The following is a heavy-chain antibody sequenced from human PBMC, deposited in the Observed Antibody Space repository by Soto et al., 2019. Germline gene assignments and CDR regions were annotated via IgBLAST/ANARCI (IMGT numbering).Heavy chain of an antibody. CDR2: IIPIFGTA. V-gene: IGHV1-69*13. CDR3: ARDRGIAARRPSLYYYGMDV. D-gene: IGHD6-6*01. J-gene: IGHJ6*02. Sequence: SVKVSCKASGGTFSSYAISWVRQAPGQGLEWMGGIIPIFGTANYAQKFQGRVTITADESTSTAYMELSSLRSEDTAVYYCARDRGIAARRPSLYYYGMDVWGQGTTVTVSS. CDR1: GGTFSSYA.